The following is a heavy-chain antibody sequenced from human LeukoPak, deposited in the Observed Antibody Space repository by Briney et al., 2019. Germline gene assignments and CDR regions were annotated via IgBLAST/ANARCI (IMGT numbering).Heavy chain of an antibody. CDR1: GGSFSGYY. V-gene: IGHV4-34*01. J-gene: IGHJ4*02. D-gene: IGHD3-10*02. CDR2: INHSGST. Sequence: PSETLSLTCAVYGGSFSGYYWSWIRQPPGKGLEWIGEINHSGSTNYNPSLKSRVTISVDTSKNQFSLKLSSVTAADTAVHYCARAYGRTGSYFDYWGQGTLVTVSS. CDR3: ARAYGRTGSYFDY.